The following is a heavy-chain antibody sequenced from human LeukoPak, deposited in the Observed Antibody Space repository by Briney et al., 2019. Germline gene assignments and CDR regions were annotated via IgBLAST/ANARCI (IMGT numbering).Heavy chain of an antibody. J-gene: IGHJ4*02. Sequence: SQTLSLTCAVSGGSISSGGYSWSWIRQPPGKGLEWIGYIYHSGSTYYNPSLKSRATISVDRSKNQFSLKLSSVTAADTAVYYCARDRGICYFDYWGQGTLVTVSS. V-gene: IGHV4-30-2*01. CDR2: IYHSGST. CDR3: ARDRGICYFDY. CDR1: GGSISSGGYS.